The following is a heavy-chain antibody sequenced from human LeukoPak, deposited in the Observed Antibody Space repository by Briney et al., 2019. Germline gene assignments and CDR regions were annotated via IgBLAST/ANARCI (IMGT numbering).Heavy chain of an antibody. D-gene: IGHD3-3*01. J-gene: IGHJ4*02. V-gene: IGHV3-23*01. CDR1: GFTFSSYA. CDR2: ISGSGGST. CDR3: AKSPYDFWSGSPNWY. Sequence: PGGSLRLSCAASGFTFSSYAMSWVRQAPGKGLEWVSAISGSGGSTYYADSVKGRFTISRDNSKNTLDLQMNSLRAEDTAVYYCAKSPYDFWSGSPNWYWGQGTLVTVSS.